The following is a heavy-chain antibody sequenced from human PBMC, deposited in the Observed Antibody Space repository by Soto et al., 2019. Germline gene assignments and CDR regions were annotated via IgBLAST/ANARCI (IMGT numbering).Heavy chain of an antibody. CDR1: GFTVSSNY. Sequence: EVPLVETGGGLIQPGGSLRLSCAASGFTVSSNYMSWVRQAPGKGLEWVSVIDSGGSTYYADSVKGRFTISRDNSKTTLYLPMNRLRAEETAVYYGADPSSGRSAHTGPGYFDLWGRGTLVTVSS. D-gene: IGHD6-19*01. CDR3: ADPSSGRSAHTGPGYFDL. V-gene: IGHV3-53*02. CDR2: IDSGGST. J-gene: IGHJ2*01.